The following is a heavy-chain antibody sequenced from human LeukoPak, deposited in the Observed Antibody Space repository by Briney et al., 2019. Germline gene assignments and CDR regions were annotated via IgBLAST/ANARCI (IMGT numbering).Heavy chain of an antibody. Sequence: GGSLRLSCAASGFTFSSYSMNWVRQAPGKGLEWVSYISSSSSTIYYADSVKGRFTISRGNAKNSLYLQMNSLKAEDAAVYYCASGVAGSYWFDPWGQGTLVTVSS. V-gene: IGHV3-48*01. CDR1: GFTFSSYS. J-gene: IGHJ5*02. CDR3: ASGVAGSYWFDP. CDR2: ISSSSSTI. D-gene: IGHD6-19*01.